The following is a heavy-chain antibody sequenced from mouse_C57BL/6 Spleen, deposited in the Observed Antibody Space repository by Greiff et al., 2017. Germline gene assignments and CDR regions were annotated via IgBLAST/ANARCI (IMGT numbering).Heavy chain of an antibody. J-gene: IGHJ1*03. V-gene: IGHV3-6*01. D-gene: IGHD2-2*01. Sequence: EVKLMESGPGLVKPSQSLSLTCSVTGYSITSGYYWNWIRQFPGNKLEWMGYISYDGSNNYNPSLKNRISITRYTSKNQFFLKLNSVTTEDTATYYCARAQSTMVTTEYFDVWGTGTTVTVSS. CDR2: ISYDGSN. CDR1: GYSITSGYY. CDR3: ARAQSTMVTTEYFDV.